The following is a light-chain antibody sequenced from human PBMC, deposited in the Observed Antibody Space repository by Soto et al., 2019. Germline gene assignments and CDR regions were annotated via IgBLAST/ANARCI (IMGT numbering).Light chain of an antibody. V-gene: IGKV3-11*01. Sequence: EIVLTQSPATLSLSPGERATVSCRASQNIGSYLAWYQQKPGQAPRLVIYEASKRATGIPGRFSGSWSGTDFTLTISSPQPEDFAVYYCQQRGDWPTFGRGTKVEI. CDR3: QQRGDWPT. CDR2: EAS. CDR1: QNIGSY. J-gene: IGKJ1*01.